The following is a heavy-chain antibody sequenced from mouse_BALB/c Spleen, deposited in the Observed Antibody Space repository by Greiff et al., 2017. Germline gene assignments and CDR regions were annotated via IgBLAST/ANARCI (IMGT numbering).Heavy chain of an antibody. J-gene: IGHJ3*01. CDR1: GYAFSSYW. CDR2: IYPGDGDT. D-gene: IGHD1-1*01. Sequence: VKLQESGAELVRPGSSVKISCKASGYAFSSYWMNWVKQRPGQGLEWIGQIYPGDGDTNYNGKFKGKATLTADKSSSTAYMQLSSLTSEDSAVYFCARMDTTVVARAYWGQGTLVTVSA. V-gene: IGHV1-80*01. CDR3: ARMDTTVVARAY.